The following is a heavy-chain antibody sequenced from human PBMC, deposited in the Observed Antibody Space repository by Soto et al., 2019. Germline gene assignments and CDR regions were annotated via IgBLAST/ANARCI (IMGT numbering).Heavy chain of an antibody. Sequence: QVQLVQSGAEMKKPGSSVKVSCQSSGGTFNTYAMNWVRQAPGQGTEWMGDISPMFGAANYAPKFQGRVTMTADESTGTSYMQLSSLTSEGTALYFCAREVQVHTPAFVYWGQGTLVTVSS. CDR3: AREVQVHTPAFVY. CDR1: GGTFNTYA. D-gene: IGHD3-10*01. J-gene: IGHJ4*02. V-gene: IGHV1-69*19. CDR2: ISPMFGAA.